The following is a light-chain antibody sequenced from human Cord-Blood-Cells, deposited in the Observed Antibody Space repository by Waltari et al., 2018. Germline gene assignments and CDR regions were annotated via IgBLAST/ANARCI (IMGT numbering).Light chain of an antibody. Sequence: QSVLTQPPSVSGAPGQRVTISCTGSSSHIGAGYDVPLYQQLPGTAPKLLTYGNSHRPSGVPDRFSGSKSGTSASLAITGLQAEDEADYYCQSYDSSLSGSVFGGGTKLTVL. CDR3: QSYDSSLSGSV. J-gene: IGLJ2*01. CDR1: SSHIGAGYD. V-gene: IGLV1-40*01. CDR2: GNS.